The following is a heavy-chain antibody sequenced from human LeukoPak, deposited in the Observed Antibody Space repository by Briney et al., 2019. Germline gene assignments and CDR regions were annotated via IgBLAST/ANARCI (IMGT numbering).Heavy chain of an antibody. J-gene: IGHJ1*01. CDR1: GFTFSSDW. V-gene: IGHV3-74*01. CDR2: IKSDGKT. Sequence: GGSLRLSCAASGFTFSSDWMHWVRQAPGKGLVWVSRIKSDGKTNYADSVKGRFTISRDNAKNTVSLQMNSLRAEDTGVYYCARAPSEIGGYYPEYFRHWGQGTLVTVSS. D-gene: IGHD3-22*01. CDR3: ARAPSEIGGYYPEYFRH.